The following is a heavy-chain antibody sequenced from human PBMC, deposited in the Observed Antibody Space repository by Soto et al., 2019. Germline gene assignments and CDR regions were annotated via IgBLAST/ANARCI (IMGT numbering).Heavy chain of an antibody. J-gene: IGHJ3*02. Sequence: SETLSLTCAVSGGSISSGGYSWSWIRQPPGKGLEWIGYIYHSGSTYYNTSLKSRVTISVDTPKYQFSLKLSSVTAADTAVYYCARGFSALFGSGYYPPHPLAICGQGSLVP. CDR2: IYHSGST. CDR3: ARGFSALFGSGYYPPHPLAI. D-gene: IGHD3-22*01. CDR1: GGSISSGGYS. V-gene: IGHV4-30-2*01.